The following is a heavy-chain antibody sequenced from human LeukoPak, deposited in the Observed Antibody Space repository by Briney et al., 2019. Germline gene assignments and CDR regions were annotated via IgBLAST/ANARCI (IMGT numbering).Heavy chain of an antibody. CDR3: ARAWTGYSYGDY. CDR1: GSTFSTDA. Sequence: GGSLRLSCAASGSTFSTDAMHWVRQAPGKGLEWVAVISDDGSKIYYADSVKGRFTISRDNAKNSLYLQMNSLRAEDTAVYYCARAWTGYSYGDYWGQGTLVTVSS. D-gene: IGHD5-18*01. CDR2: ISDDGSKI. V-gene: IGHV3-30*04. J-gene: IGHJ4*02.